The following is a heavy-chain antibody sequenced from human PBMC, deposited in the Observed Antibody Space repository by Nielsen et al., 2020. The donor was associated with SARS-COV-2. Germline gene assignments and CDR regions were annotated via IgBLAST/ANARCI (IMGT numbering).Heavy chain of an antibody. V-gene: IGHV4-30-4*08. J-gene: IGHJ5*02. D-gene: IGHD2-21*01. CDR1: GGSISSGGYY. Sequence: LRLSCTVSGGSISSGGYYWSWIRQPPGKGLEWIGYIYYSGSTYYNPSLKSRVTISVDTSKNQFSLKLSSVTAADTALYYCARGIHWFDPWGQGTLVTVSS. CDR2: IYYSGST. CDR3: ARGIHWFDP.